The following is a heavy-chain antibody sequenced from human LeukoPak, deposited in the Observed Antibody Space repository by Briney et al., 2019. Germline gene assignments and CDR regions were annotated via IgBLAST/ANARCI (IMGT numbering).Heavy chain of an antibody. CDR1: GGSISSSYYY. V-gene: IGHV4-39*01. CDR2: ISYSGTT. Sequence: PSETLSLTCTVSGGSISSSYYYWGWIRQPPGKGLDWIGTISYSGTTYYNPSLESRVTISVDTSRNQFSLKLTSVTAADTAVYYCARHKMGTTRLYYFDYWGQGTLVTVST. D-gene: IGHD1-26*01. J-gene: IGHJ4*02. CDR3: ARHKMGTTRLYYFDY.